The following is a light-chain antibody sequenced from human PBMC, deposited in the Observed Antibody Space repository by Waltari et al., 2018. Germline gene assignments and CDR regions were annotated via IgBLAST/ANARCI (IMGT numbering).Light chain of an antibody. CDR1: QGISSW. V-gene: IGKV1-12*01. J-gene: IGKJ3*01. Sequence: DIQMTQSPSSLSASVGDKVTITCRASQGISSWLAWYQQKPGKDPKLLIYAASSLQSGVPSRFSGSGSGTDYTLTISSLQPEDFATYYCQQGYNTPFTFGPGTKLDIK. CDR2: AAS. CDR3: QQGYNTPFT.